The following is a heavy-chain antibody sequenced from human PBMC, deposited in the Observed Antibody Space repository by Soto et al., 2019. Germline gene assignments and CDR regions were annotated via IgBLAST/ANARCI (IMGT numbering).Heavy chain of an antibody. CDR2: INQSGGT. CDR3: AARLTRGFTGRKNWFDP. J-gene: IGHJ5*02. CDR1: DGSFSGHY. D-gene: IGHD1-1*01. Sequence: QVRLQEWGAGLLKPSETLSLTCGVFDGSFSGHYYNCMRQPPGKGLEWIGEINQSGGTNYSPSLKSRVIISLDRSKNQVSLKLTSVTVADTAVYYCAARLTRGFTGRKNWFDPWGQGTLVTVSS. V-gene: IGHV4-34*02.